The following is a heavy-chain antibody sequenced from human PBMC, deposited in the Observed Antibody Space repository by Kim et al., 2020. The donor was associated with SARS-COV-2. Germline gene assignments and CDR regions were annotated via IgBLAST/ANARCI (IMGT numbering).Heavy chain of an antibody. Sequence: SETLSLTCAVYGGSFSGYYWSWIRQPPGKGLEWIGEINHSGSTNYNPSLKSRVTISVDTSKNQFSLKLSSVTAADTAVYYCARKGGSGSFDPWGQGTLVTVSS. J-gene: IGHJ5*02. D-gene: IGHD3-10*01. CDR3: ARKGGSGSFDP. V-gene: IGHV4-34*01. CDR2: INHSGST. CDR1: GGSFSGYY.